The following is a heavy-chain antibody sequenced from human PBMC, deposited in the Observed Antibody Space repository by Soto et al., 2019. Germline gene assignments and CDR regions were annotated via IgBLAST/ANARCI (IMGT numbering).Heavy chain of an antibody. CDR2: IIPIFGTA. V-gene: IGHV1-69*01. CDR1: GGTFSSYA. Sequence: QVQLVQSGAEVKKPGSSVKVSCKASGGTFSSYAINWVRQAPGQGLEWMGGIIPIFGTANYAQKFQGRVTITADESTSTAYMEPSSLRSEDTAVYYCARDRGAYSNSWAFDYWGQGTLVTVSS. CDR3: ARDRGAYSNSWAFDY. J-gene: IGHJ4*02. D-gene: IGHD6-13*01.